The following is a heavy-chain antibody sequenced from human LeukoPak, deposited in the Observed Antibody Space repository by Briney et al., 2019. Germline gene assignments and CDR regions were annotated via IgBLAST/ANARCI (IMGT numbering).Heavy chain of an antibody. D-gene: IGHD1-1*01. CDR2: IIPIFGTA. Sequence: SVKVSCKASGYTFTSYYMHWVRQAPGQGLEWMGGIIPIFGTANYAQKFQGRVTITADESTSTAYMELSSLRSEDTAVYYCARAGRYVQLYYFDYWGQGTLVTVSS. V-gene: IGHV1-69*13. J-gene: IGHJ4*02. CDR3: ARAGRYVQLYYFDY. CDR1: GYTFTSYY.